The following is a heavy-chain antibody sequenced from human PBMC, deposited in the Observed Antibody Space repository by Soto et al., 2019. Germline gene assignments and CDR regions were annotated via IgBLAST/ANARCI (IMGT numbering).Heavy chain of an antibody. Sequence: SETLSLTCTVSGGSISSYYWSWIRQPPGKGLEWIGYIYYSGSTNYNPSLKSRVTISVDTSKNQFSLKLSSVTAADTAMYFCGRGFRGVYFDFWGQGTLVTVSS. CDR2: IYYSGST. V-gene: IGHV4-59*08. J-gene: IGHJ4*02. D-gene: IGHD3-10*01. CDR1: GGSISSYY. CDR3: GRGFRGVYFDF.